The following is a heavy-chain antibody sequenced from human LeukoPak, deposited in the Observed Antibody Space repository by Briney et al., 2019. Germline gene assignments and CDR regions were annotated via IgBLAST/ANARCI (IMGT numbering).Heavy chain of an antibody. D-gene: IGHD1-14*01. J-gene: IGHJ4*02. V-gene: IGHV1-8*01. Sequence: GASVKVSCKASGYTFSSYDVTWVRQATGQGPEWMGWLNPNSGNTGFAPKFKGRVTLTSDTSINTAYMELSSLRSDDTAVYYCGRGIRNRLYSDSWGQGTLITVSS. CDR3: GRGIRNRLYSDS. CDR2: LNPNSGNT. CDR1: GYTFSSYD.